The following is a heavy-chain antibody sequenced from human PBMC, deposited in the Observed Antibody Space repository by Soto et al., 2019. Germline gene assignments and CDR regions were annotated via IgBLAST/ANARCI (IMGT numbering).Heavy chain of an antibody. CDR3: ARAARWLQSRYFDL. D-gene: IGHD5-12*01. Sequence: EVQLVESWGGLVQPGESLRLSCAASGFTFSNFDMHWVRQTTGKGLEWVSAIDIAGATYYADSVKGRFTISREKAKNSLYLQMNSLRADDTAVYYCARAARWLQSRYFDLWGRGTLVTVSS. V-gene: IGHV3-13*01. CDR2: IDIAGAT. J-gene: IGHJ2*01. CDR1: GFTFSNFD.